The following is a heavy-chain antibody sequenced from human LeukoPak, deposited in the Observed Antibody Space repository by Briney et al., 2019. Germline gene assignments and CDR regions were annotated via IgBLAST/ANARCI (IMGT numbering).Heavy chain of an antibody. CDR1: GFNFANHA. V-gene: IGHV3-23*01. J-gene: IGHJ4*02. D-gene: IGHD6-13*01. CDR3: ARGPLIAAAGTW. Sequence: GGSLRLSCAASGFNFANHAMSWVRQTPGKGLEWVSAISGGGDITYYADSVTGRFTISRDNSKDTLFLQMNSLRAEDTAVYYCARGPLIAAAGTWWGQGTLVTVSS. CDR2: ISGGGDIT.